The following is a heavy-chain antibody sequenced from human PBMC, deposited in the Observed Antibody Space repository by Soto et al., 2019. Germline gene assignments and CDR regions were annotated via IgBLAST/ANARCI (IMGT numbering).Heavy chain of an antibody. Sequence: QVQLVQSGAEVKKPGSSVKVSCKASGGTFSSYAISWVRQAPGQGLEWMGGIIPIFGTANYAQKFQGRVTITADESTSTAHMGLSSLRSEDTAVYYRASLIPLPFPFDPWGQGTLVTVSS. CDR2: IIPIFGTA. V-gene: IGHV1-69*12. D-gene: IGHD2-21*01. J-gene: IGHJ5*02. CDR1: GGTFSSYA. CDR3: ASLIPLPFPFDP.